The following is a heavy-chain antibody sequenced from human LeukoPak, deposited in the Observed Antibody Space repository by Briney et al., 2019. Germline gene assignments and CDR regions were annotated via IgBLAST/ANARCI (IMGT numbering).Heavy chain of an antibody. CDR1: GGSISSYY. CDR2: IYYSEST. D-gene: IGHD5-24*01. Sequence: SETLSLTCTVSGGSISSYYRSWIRQPPGKGLEWIGYIYYSESTNYNPSLKSRVNISVDTSKNQFSLKLSSVTAAGTAVYYCARGRWLQFWRTPAYFDYWGQGTLGTVSS. CDR3: ARGRWLQFWRTPAYFDY. V-gene: IGHV4-59*01. J-gene: IGHJ4*02.